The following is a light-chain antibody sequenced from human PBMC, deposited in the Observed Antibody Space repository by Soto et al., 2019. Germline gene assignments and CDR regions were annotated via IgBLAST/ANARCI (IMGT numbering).Light chain of an antibody. CDR2: GAS. V-gene: IGKV3-15*01. J-gene: IGKJ1*01. Sequence: EIVMTQSPGTLSLSPGETATRSCRASQSLGSDLAWYQQKPGQAPRLLIFGASARPTGIPARISGSGSGTEFTLTISSLRSEDFAVYFCQQYYNWPRTFGQGTKVDIK. CDR3: QQYYNWPRT. CDR1: QSLGSD.